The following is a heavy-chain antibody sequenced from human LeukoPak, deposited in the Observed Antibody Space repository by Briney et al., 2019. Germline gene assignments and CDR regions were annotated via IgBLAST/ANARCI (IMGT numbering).Heavy chain of an antibody. J-gene: IGHJ3*02. Sequence: PGESLKISCKGSGYRFTSYWIGWVRQMPGKGLEWMGIFYPGDSDTRYSPSFQGQVSLSADKTISTAYPQWSSLKASDTAKYYCASHDGYCTTSSCPTDAFDIWGQGTMVTVSS. V-gene: IGHV5-51*03. CDR1: GYRFTSYW. CDR2: FYPGDSDT. CDR3: ASHDGYCTTSSCPTDAFDI. D-gene: IGHD2-2*01.